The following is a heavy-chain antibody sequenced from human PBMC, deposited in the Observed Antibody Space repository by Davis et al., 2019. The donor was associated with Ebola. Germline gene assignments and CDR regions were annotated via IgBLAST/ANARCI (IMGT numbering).Heavy chain of an antibody. Sequence: GESLKISCAASGFTFSSYGMHWVRQAPGKGLEWVAVISYDGSNKYYADSVKGRFTISRDNSKNTLYLQMNSLRAEDTAVYYCARDLPDPGRPFDYWGQGTLVTVSS. V-gene: IGHV3-30*03. CDR1: GFTFSSYG. CDR2: ISYDGSNK. CDR3: ARDLPDPGRPFDY. J-gene: IGHJ4*02.